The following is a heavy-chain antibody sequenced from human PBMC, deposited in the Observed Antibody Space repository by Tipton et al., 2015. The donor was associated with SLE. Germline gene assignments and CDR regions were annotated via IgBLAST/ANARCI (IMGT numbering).Heavy chain of an antibody. V-gene: IGHV3-48*04. CDR1: GFTFSSYS. Sequence: SLRLSCAVSGFTFSSYSMNWVRQAPGKGLEWVSYISTMTTWYADSVKGRFTISRDNAKNTVYLQMNSLTVEDTALYYCARGILGDPVAFDMWGQGTMGIVSS. D-gene: IGHD1-26*01. CDR3: ARGILGDPVAFDM. J-gene: IGHJ3*02. CDR2: ISTMTT.